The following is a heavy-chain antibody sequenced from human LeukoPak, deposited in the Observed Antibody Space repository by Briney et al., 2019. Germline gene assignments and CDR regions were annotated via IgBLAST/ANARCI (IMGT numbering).Heavy chain of an antibody. Sequence: GASVKVSCKASEYTFTDYFIHWVRQAPGQGLAWMGWMNPKSGGTNYAQRFQGRVTMTRDTSISTAYMELSRLRSDDTAVYYCARVGRRAVADVFDYWGQGTLVTVSS. CDR2: MNPKSGGT. V-gene: IGHV1-2*02. J-gene: IGHJ4*02. CDR3: ARVGRRAVADVFDY. D-gene: IGHD6-19*01. CDR1: EYTFTDYF.